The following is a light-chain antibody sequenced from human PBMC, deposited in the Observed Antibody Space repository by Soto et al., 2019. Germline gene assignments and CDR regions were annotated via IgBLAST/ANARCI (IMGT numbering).Light chain of an antibody. CDR1: QSVSNNY. Sequence: IVLSQSPGTLSLSTGERATLSCRASQSVSNNYLAWYQQKPGQAPRLLIYGASSRATGIPDRFSGSGSGTDFTLTISRLEPEDFAVYYCQQYSMAPLTFGQGTKVDI. J-gene: IGKJ1*01. CDR2: GAS. CDR3: QQYSMAPLT. V-gene: IGKV3-20*01.